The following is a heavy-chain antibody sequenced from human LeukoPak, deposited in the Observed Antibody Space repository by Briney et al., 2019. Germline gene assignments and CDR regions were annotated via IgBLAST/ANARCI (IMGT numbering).Heavy chain of an antibody. CDR2: INHSGST. V-gene: IGHV4-34*01. J-gene: IGHJ6*03. Sequence: SETLSLTCAVYGGSFSGYYWSWIRQPPGKGLEWIGEINHSGSTNYNPSLKSRVTISVDTSKNQFSLQLNSVTPEDTAVYYCAKSSLEAGKDEDYYYYMDVWGKGTTVTVSS. CDR1: GGSFSGYY. CDR3: AKSSLEAGKDEDYYYYMDV. D-gene: IGHD6-19*01.